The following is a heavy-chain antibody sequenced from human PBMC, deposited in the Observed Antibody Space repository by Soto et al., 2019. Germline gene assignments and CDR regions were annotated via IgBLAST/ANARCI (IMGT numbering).Heavy chain of an antibody. Sequence: EVQLLESGGGLVQPGGSLRLSCAASGFTFSSYAMSWVRQAPGKGLEWVPAISGSGGSTYYADSVKARFPISRDNSKNALYLQMNSLRAEDTAVYYCAKENGYSSSWFEFDYWGQGTLVTVSS. J-gene: IGHJ4*02. V-gene: IGHV3-23*01. CDR3: AKENGYSSSWFEFDY. CDR1: GFTFSSYA. CDR2: ISGSGGST. D-gene: IGHD6-13*01.